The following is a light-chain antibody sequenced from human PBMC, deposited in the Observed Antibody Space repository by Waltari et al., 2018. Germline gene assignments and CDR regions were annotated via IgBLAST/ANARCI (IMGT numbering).Light chain of an antibody. Sequence: EIVVTQSPATLSVSPGERVTLSCTTSQSLNSKLAWYQQKVDQAPRLLIYDGFRRASGIPDRYSASESGTDFTHTISSLQSEDFAVYYCQQYKNWPSLSIGGGTKVEIK. CDR2: DGF. V-gene: IGKV3-15*01. CDR3: QQYKNWPSLS. CDR1: QSLNSK. J-gene: IGKJ4*01.